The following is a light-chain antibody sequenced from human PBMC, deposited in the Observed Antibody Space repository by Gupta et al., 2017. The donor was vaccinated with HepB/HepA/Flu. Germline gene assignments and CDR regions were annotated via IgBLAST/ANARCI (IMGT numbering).Light chain of an antibody. J-gene: IGLJ3*02. CDR2: RNN. Sequence: QSVLTQPPSASGNPGQMVALSCSGSSSNIGSNYVSWYQQLPGTAPKLLMFRNNRRPSGVPDRFSGSKSCTSASLAISGLRSEDEADYYCAAWDDSLRGPVFGGGTKLTVL. V-gene: IGLV1-47*01. CDR1: SSNIGSNY. CDR3: AAWDDSLRGPV.